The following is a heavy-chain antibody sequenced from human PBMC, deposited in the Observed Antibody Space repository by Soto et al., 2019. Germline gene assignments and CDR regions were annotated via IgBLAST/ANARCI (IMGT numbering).Heavy chain of an antibody. CDR3: ARYRTKDVDSSSSGRPYYYYYGMDV. V-gene: IGHV4-61*01. CDR2: IYYSGST. D-gene: IGHD6-6*01. CDR1: GGSVSSGSYY. Sequence: PSETLSLTCTVSGGSVSSGSYYWSWIRQPPGKGLEWIGYIYYSGSTNYNPSLKSRVTISVDTSKNQFSLKLSSVTAADTAVYYCARYRTKDVDSSSSGRPYYYYYGMDVWGQGTTVTVSS. J-gene: IGHJ6*02.